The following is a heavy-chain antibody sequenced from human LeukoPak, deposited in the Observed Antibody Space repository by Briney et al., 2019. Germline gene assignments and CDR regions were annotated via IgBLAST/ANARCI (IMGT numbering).Heavy chain of an antibody. Sequence: GGSLRLSCAASGFTFSSYWMSWVRQAPGRGLEWVSGISGDGSTYYTDFVKGRFTISRDNSKNILYLQMNSLRAEDTAVYYCAKDRSYYGSGAGYFFDYWGQGTLVTVSS. J-gene: IGHJ4*02. V-gene: IGHV3-23*01. CDR1: GFTFSSYW. CDR2: ISGDGST. D-gene: IGHD3-10*01. CDR3: AKDRSYYGSGAGYFFDY.